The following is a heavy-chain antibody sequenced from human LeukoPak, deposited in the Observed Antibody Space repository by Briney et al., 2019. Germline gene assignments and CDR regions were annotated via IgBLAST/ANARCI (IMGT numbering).Heavy chain of an antibody. CDR1: GGSISSYY. J-gene: IGHJ5*02. CDR2: IYYSGST. V-gene: IGHV4-59*12. Sequence: PSETLSLTCTVSGGSISSYYWSWIRQPPGKGLEWIGYIYYSGSTNYNPSLKSRVTISVDTSKNQFSLKLSSVTAADTAVYYCAGTVVVAATWWFDPWGQGTLVTVSS. D-gene: IGHD2-15*01. CDR3: AGTVVVAATWWFDP.